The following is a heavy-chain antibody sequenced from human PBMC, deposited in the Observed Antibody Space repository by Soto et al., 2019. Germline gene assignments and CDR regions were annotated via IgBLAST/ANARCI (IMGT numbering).Heavy chain of an antibody. CDR3: ARGSKGIAAAGYYFDY. Sequence: SETLSLTCTVSGGSISSGGYYWSWIRQHPGKGLEWIGYIYYSGSTYYNPSLKSRVTISVDTSKNQFSLKLSSVTAADTAVYYCARGSKGIAAAGYYFDYWGQGTLVTVSS. CDR1: GGSISSGGYY. D-gene: IGHD6-13*01. J-gene: IGHJ4*02. CDR2: IYYSGST. V-gene: IGHV4-31*03.